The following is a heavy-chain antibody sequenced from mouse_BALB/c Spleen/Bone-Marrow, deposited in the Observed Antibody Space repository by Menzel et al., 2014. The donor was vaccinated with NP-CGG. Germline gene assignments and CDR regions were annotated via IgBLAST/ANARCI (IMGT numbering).Heavy chain of an antibody. Sequence: VQLQQSGAELVKPGASVELSCKASGYTFTSYYMYWVKQRPGQGLEWIGEINPSNGGTNFNEKLKSRATLTVDKSSSTAYMQLSSLTSEDTAVYYCTRLPHWGQGTSVTVSS. V-gene: IGHV1S81*02. J-gene: IGHJ4*01. D-gene: IGHD5-1*01. CDR3: TRLPH. CDR1: GYTFTSYY. CDR2: INPSNGGT.